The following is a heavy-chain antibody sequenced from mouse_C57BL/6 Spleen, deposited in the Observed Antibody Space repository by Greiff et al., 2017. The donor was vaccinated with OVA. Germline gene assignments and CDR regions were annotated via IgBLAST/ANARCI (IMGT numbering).Heavy chain of an antibody. CDR2: IDPSDSYT. Sequence: VQLQQPGAELVMPGASVKLSCKASGYTFTSYWMHWVKQRPGQGLEWIGEIDPSDSYTNYNQKFKGKSTLTVDKSSSTAYMQLSSLTSEDSAVYYCARLGPHYYCSSYRYFDYWGQGTTLTVSS. V-gene: IGHV1-69*01. CDR3: ARLGPHYYCSSYRYFDY. CDR1: GYTFTSYW. J-gene: IGHJ2*01. D-gene: IGHD1-1*01.